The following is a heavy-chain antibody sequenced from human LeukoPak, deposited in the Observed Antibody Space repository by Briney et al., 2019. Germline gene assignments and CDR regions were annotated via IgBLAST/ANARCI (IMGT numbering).Heavy chain of an antibody. V-gene: IGHV4-31*03. J-gene: IGHJ4*02. CDR1: GGSISSGGYY. CDR3: ARGRGMVRGVMERFDY. Sequence: SETLSLTCTVSGGSISSGGYYWSWIRQHPGKGLEWIGYIYYSGSTYYNPSLKSRVTISVDTSKNQFSLKLSSVTAADTAVYYCARGRGMVRGVMERFDYWGQGTLVTVSS. CDR2: IYYSGST. D-gene: IGHD3-10*01.